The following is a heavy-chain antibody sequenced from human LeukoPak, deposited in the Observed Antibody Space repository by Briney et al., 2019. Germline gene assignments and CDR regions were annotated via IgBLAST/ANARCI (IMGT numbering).Heavy chain of an antibody. CDR3: AREDDWNYEDY. Sequence: PGGSLRLSCAVSGITFTTYSMTWARQAPGKGLEWVSAISGSGGSTYYADSVKGRFTISRDNSKNTLYLQMNSLRAKDTAIYYCAREDDWNYEDYWGQGTLVTVSS. CDR2: ISGSGGST. V-gene: IGHV3-23*01. D-gene: IGHD1-7*01. J-gene: IGHJ4*02. CDR1: GITFTTYS.